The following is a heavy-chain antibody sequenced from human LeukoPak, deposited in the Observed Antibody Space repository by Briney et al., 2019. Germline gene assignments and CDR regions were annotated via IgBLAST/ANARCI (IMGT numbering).Heavy chain of an antibody. Sequence: GGSLRLSCAASGFTFSSYEMNWVRQAPGKGLEWVSYISSSSSTIYYADSVKGRFTISRDNAKNSLYLQMNSLRAEDTAVYYCARDKDGDYGAFDYWGQGTLVTVSS. V-gene: IGHV3-48*01. CDR3: ARDKDGDYGAFDY. D-gene: IGHD4-17*01. CDR2: ISSSSSTI. CDR1: GFTFSSYE. J-gene: IGHJ4*02.